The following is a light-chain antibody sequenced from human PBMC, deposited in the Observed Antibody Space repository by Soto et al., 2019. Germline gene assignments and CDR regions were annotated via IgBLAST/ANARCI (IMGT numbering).Light chain of an antibody. CDR2: GAS. J-gene: IGKJ5*01. Sequence: EIVFTQSPGTLSLSPGERATLSCRASQSVSSSNLAWYQQKPGQAPRLLIYGASTRATGIPARFTGSGSGTEFTLTISSLQSEDFAVYYCQQYNNWPITFGQGTRLEIK. CDR3: QQYNNWPIT. CDR1: QSVSSSN. V-gene: IGKV3-15*01.